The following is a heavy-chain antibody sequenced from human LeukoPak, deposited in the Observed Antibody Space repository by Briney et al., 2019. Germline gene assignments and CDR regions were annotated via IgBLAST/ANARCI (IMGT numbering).Heavy chain of an antibody. CDR3: ARGAFDI. Sequence: GGSLRLSCAASGFTFSNSAMNWVRQAPGKGLEWVSLISASSSHIYYADSVKGRFTISRDNAKNSLYLQMNSLRAEDTAVYYCARGAFDIWGQGTMVTVSS. CDR2: ISASSSHI. V-gene: IGHV3-21*04. CDR1: GFTFSNSA. J-gene: IGHJ3*02.